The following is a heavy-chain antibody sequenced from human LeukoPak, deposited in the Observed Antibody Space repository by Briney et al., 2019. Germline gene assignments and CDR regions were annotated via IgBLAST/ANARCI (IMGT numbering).Heavy chain of an antibody. CDR3: AAEGRPTVVTFRKGAVDL. J-gene: IGHJ3*01. D-gene: IGHD4-23*01. V-gene: IGHV1-58*01. CDR1: GFTFTSSA. CDR2: IVVGSGNT. Sequence: PVKVSCKASGFTFTSSAVQWVRQARGQRLEWIGWIVVGSGNTNYAQKFQERVTITRDMSTSTVYMELSSLRSEDTAVYYCAAEGRPTVVTFRKGAVDLWGQGTMVTVSS.